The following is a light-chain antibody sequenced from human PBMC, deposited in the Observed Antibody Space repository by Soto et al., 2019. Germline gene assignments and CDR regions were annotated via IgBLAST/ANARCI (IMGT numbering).Light chain of an antibody. J-gene: IGKJ1*01. CDR3: QQYNTYCV. V-gene: IGKV1-5*03. CDR2: KTS. CDR1: QNIRSW. Sequence: IQMTQSTSTLSASVGDRVTITCRASQNIRSWLAWYQQKPGKAPKLLIYKTSTLGSGVPSRFSGAGSGTEFTLTISSLQPDDSATYYCQQYNTYCVFGQGTKVDIK.